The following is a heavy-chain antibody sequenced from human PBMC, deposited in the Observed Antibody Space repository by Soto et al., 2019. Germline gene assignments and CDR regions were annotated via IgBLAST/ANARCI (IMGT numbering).Heavy chain of an antibody. CDR2: IIPIFSSR. D-gene: IGHD1-26*01. Sequence: QVQLVQSGAEVKKPGSSVKVSCKTSRDTFNKYAFNWVRQAPGQGLEWMGWIIPIFSSRNYAEKFQGRVTITADDSTSTAYMELRSLIFEDTAVYYCARGETYSGVWGQGTTVTVSS. J-gene: IGHJ6*02. CDR1: RDTFNKYA. CDR3: ARGETYSGV. V-gene: IGHV1-69*01.